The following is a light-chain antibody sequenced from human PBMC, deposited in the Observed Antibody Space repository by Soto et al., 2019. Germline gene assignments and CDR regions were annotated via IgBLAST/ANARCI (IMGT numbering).Light chain of an antibody. Sequence: EIVLTQSPATLSLSPGERATLSCRASQSVSSYLAWYQQKAGQAPRLLIYDASSRATGIPARFSGSGSGTDFTLTISSLEPEDFAVYYCQRTNWAITFGQGTRLEIK. J-gene: IGKJ5*01. CDR3: QRTNWAIT. V-gene: IGKV3-11*01. CDR1: QSVSSY. CDR2: DAS.